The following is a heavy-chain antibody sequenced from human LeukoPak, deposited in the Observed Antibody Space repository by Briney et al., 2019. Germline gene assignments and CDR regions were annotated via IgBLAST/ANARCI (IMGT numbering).Heavy chain of an antibody. J-gene: IGHJ3*02. CDR2: MSRGGYSE. CDR3: ARDFFQRIVATHAFDI. D-gene: IGHD5-12*01. CDR1: GFTFSSYA. Sequence: PGGSLRLSCAASGFTFSSYAMSWVRQAPGKGVEWVSVMSRGGYSEYYSDCVRGGFTISRDNSKDTLYLQMNSLRAEDTAVYYCARDFFQRIVATHAFDIWGQGTMVTVSS. V-gene: IGHV3-23*01.